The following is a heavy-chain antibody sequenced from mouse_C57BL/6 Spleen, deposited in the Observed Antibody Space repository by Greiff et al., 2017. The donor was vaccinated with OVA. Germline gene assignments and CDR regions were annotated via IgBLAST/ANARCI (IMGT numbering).Heavy chain of an antibody. CDR1: GYAFSSYW. Sequence: VQLQQSGAELVKPGASVKISCKASGYAFSSYWMNWVKQRPGKGLEWIGQIYPGDGDTNYNGKFKGKATLTADKSSSTAYMQLSSLTSEDSAVYFCAREGYGSSIYYFDYWGQGTTLTVSS. CDR3: AREGYGSSIYYFDY. D-gene: IGHD1-1*01. CDR2: IYPGDGDT. J-gene: IGHJ2*01. V-gene: IGHV1-80*01.